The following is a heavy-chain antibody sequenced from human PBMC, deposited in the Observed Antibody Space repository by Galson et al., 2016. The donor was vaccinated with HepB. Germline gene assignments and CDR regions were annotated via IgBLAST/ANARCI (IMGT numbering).Heavy chain of an antibody. V-gene: IGHV4-4*02. D-gene: IGHD1-7*01. CDR1: GASISNNIW. Sequence: SETLSLTCAVSGASISNNIWCSWFRQPPGKGLEWIGEIYLSGRGNYNASLKSRLTLSMDKSNNQFSLKLTSVTAADTAVYYCAKSERGTGNTVDYWGQGTLVTVSS. CDR3: AKSERGTGNTVDY. CDR2: IYLSGRG. J-gene: IGHJ4*02.